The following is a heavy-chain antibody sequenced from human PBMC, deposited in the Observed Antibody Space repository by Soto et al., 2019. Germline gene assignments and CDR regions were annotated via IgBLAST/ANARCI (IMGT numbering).Heavy chain of an antibody. CDR3: ARVMEQLALDY. CDR2: IYTSGST. D-gene: IGHD6-6*01. Sequence: QVQLQESGPGLMKPSETLSLTCTVSGGSISSYYWSWIRPPAGKGLEWIGRIYTSGSTNYNPSLKGRITMSVDTSKNQFALKLSSVTAADTAVYYCARVMEQLALDYWGQGTLVTVSS. J-gene: IGHJ4*02. CDR1: GGSISSYY. V-gene: IGHV4-4*07.